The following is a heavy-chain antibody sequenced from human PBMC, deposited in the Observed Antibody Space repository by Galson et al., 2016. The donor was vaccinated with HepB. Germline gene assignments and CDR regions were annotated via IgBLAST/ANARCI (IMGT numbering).Heavy chain of an antibody. CDR2: ISAYTGGT. J-gene: IGHJ5*02. Sequence: SVKVSCKASGYTFTGYAISWVRQAPGQGLEWMGWISAYTGGTDFAEQFQGRVTMTTDSLTTTAYLELRSLRSDDTAVYYCARVHLYYHDGTYPRSWFDPWGQGTLVTVSS. CDR1: GYTFTGYA. V-gene: IGHV1-18*01. CDR3: ARVHLYYHDGTYPRSWFDP. D-gene: IGHD3-22*01.